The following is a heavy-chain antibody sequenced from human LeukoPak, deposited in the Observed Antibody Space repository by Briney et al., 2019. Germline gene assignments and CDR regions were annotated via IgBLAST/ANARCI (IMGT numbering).Heavy chain of an antibody. V-gene: IGHV3-48*01. J-gene: IGHJ4*02. CDR2: ISSTSTSI. CDR3: ATYPGYTYEVEAPRPARGY. Sequence: GGSLRLSCSASGFSFSYYNMNWVRQAPRKGLEWVSCISSTSTSIYYADSVMGRFSISRDKNSMYLQLNSLRAEDTDMYYRATYPGYTYEVEAPRPARGYWGQGTLVPVSS. D-gene: IGHD5-18*01. CDR1: GFSFSYYN.